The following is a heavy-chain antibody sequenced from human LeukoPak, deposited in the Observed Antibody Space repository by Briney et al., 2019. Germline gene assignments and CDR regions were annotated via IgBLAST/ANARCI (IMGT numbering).Heavy chain of an antibody. Sequence: TGGSLRLSCAASGFTFDDYAMHWVRQAPGKGLEWVSGISWNSGSIGYADSVKGRFTISRDNAKSSLYLQMNSLRAEDTALYYCAKDRMTHCYYYYMDVWGKGTTVTISS. CDR1: GFTFDDYA. CDR3: AKDRMTHCYYYYMDV. CDR2: ISWNSGSI. V-gene: IGHV3-9*01. J-gene: IGHJ6*03.